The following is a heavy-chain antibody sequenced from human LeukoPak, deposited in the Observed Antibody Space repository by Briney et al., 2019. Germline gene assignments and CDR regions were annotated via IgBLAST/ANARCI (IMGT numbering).Heavy chain of an antibody. V-gene: IGHV1-2*04. CDR1: GYAFTGYY. CDR2: INPNSGGT. CDR3: ARDQFGYGDSNNWFDP. D-gene: IGHD4-17*01. J-gene: IGHJ5*02. Sequence: ASVKVSCKASGYAFTGYYMHWVRQVPGQGLEWMGWINPNSGGTNYAQKFQGWVTMTRDTSISTAYMELSRLRSDDTAVYYCARDQFGYGDSNNWFDPWGQGTLVTVSS.